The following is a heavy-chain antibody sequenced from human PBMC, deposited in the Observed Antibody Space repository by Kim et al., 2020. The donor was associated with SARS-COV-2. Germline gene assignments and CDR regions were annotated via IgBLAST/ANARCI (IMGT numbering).Heavy chain of an antibody. J-gene: IGHJ4*02. D-gene: IGHD3-3*01. V-gene: IGHV3-23*01. Sequence: FTISRDNSKNTLYLQMNSLRAEDTAVYYCAKGGTKRFYDFWSGYYFFDYWGQGTLVTVSS. CDR3: AKGGTKRFYDFWSGYYFFDY.